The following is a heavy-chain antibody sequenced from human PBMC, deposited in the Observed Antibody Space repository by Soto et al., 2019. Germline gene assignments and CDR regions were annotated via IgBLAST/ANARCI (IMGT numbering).Heavy chain of an antibody. J-gene: IGHJ6*02. CDR2: IYYSGST. D-gene: IGHD4-17*01. CDR3: ARHLDYGDYYYYYGMDV. V-gene: IGHV4-59*08. CDR1: GGSISSYY. Sequence: QVQLQESGPGLVKPSETLSLTCTVSGGSISSYYWSWIRQPPGKGLEWIGYIYYSGSTNYNPSLKSRVTISVETSKNQFSLKLSSVTAADTAVYYCARHLDYGDYYYYYGMDVWGQGTTVTVSS.